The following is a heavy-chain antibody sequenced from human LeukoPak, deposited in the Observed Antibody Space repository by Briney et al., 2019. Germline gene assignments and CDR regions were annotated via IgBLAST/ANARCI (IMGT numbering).Heavy chain of an antibody. D-gene: IGHD1-1*01. J-gene: IGHJ4*02. CDR1: GGSISSGSYF. V-gene: IGHV4-39*07. CDR2: ISQSGTT. Sequence: SETLSLTCTVSGGSISSGSYFWGWIRQPPGKGLEWIGSISQSGTTYYNPSLMSRITISHDTSKNQFSLKVNSVTAADTAAYYCTREEGGTTVDYWGQGTLVTVSS. CDR3: TREEGGTTVDY.